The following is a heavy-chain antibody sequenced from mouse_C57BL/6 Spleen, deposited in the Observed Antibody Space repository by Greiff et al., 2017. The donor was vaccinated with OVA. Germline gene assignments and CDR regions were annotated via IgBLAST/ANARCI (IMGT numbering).Heavy chain of an antibody. J-gene: IGHJ4*01. Sequence: QLQQSGAELVRPGASVTLSCKASGYTFTDYEMHWVKQTPVHGLEWIGAIDPETGGTAYNQKFKGKAILTADTSSSTAYMELRSLTSEDSAVYYCTRGPLAYYSPMDYWGQGTSVTVSS. CDR2: IDPETGGT. CDR1: GYTFTDYE. CDR3: TRGPLAYYSPMDY. V-gene: IGHV1-15*01. D-gene: IGHD2-12*01.